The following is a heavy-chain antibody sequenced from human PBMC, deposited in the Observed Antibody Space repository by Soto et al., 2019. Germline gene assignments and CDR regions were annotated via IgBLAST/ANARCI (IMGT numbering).Heavy chain of an antibody. V-gene: IGHV4-59*02. J-gene: IGHJ6*02. D-gene: IGHD6-13*01. CDR2: IYYSGSI. CDR3: ARLYSSSEAGGMDV. CDR1: VVSVRSYY. Sequence: SEAQSPNCAISVVSVRSYYWIVIRQPPGKGLAWICYIYYSGSIYYNPSLKSRVTISVDTSKNQFSLKLSSVTAADTAVYFCARLYSSSEAGGMDVWGQGTMVTASS.